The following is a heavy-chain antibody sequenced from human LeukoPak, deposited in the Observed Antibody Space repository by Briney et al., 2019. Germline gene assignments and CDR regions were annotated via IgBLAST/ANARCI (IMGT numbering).Heavy chain of an antibody. Sequence: PGGSLRLSCAGFGFSFSSYGMHWVRQAPGKGLEWMAFIRSDGSNKYYADSVKGRFTISRDNSKNTLYLQMNSLRAEDTAVYYCAKDGAWFGDRRDYYFDYWGQGTLLTVSS. CDR1: GFSFSSYG. D-gene: IGHD3-10*01. J-gene: IGHJ4*02. CDR2: IRSDGSNK. V-gene: IGHV3-30*02. CDR3: AKDGAWFGDRRDYYFDY.